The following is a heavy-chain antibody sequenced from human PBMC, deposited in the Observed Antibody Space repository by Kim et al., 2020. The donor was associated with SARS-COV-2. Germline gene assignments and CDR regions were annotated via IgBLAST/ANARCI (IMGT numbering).Heavy chain of an antibody. Sequence: GGSLRLSCAASGFTVSINYMSWVRQAPGKGLEWVSVIYSGGSTYYADSVKGRFTISRDNSKNTLYLQMNSLRAEDTAVYYCARDTGWFGELYGMDVWGQGTTVTVSS. V-gene: IGHV3-66*02. J-gene: IGHJ6*02. CDR1: GFTVSINY. D-gene: IGHD3-10*01. CDR3: ARDTGWFGELYGMDV. CDR2: IYSGGST.